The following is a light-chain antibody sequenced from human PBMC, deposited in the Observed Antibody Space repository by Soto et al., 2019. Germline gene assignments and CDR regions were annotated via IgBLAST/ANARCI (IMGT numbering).Light chain of an antibody. CDR1: SSDIGSYKC. V-gene: IGLV2-14*01. J-gene: IGLJ3*02. CDR3: TSYSRYRVLV. Sequence: QSALTQPASVSGSLGQSITISCTGTSSDIGSYKCVSWYQHHPGKAPKLIIFEVSDRPSGVSDRFSGSKSGNTASLTISGLQAEDEADYYCTSYSRYRVLVFGGGTKVTVL. CDR2: EVS.